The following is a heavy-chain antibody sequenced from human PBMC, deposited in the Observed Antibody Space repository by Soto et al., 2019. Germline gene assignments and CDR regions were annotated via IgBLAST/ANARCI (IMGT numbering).Heavy chain of an antibody. J-gene: IGHJ3*02. V-gene: IGHV5-51*01. D-gene: IGHD1-26*01. CDR3: ARQSLRDSGSYVAYAFDI. CDR2: IYPGDSDT. CDR1: GYSFTNYW. Sequence: PGESLKISCKGYGYSFTNYWIAWVRQMPGKGLEWMGIIYPGDSDTRYSPSFQGQVTISADKSTSTAYLQWSSLKASDTAMYYCARQSLRDSGSYVAYAFDIWGQGTMVTVSS.